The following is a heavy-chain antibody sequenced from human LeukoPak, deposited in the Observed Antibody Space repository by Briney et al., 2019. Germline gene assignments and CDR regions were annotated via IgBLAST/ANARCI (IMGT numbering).Heavy chain of an antibody. CDR3: ARGGGRTSSWRSFDL. V-gene: IGHV1-18*01. CDR2: ISGYNGET. Sequence: ASVKVSCKSSGYDFKTYAVSWVRQAPGQGLEWMGWISGYNGETGFAPNFQGRVTLTTDTSTSTAYMEMRSLSVDDTVVYYCARGGGRTSSWRSFDLWGQGTLVIVS. J-gene: IGHJ4*02. CDR1: GYDFKTYA. D-gene: IGHD6-13*01.